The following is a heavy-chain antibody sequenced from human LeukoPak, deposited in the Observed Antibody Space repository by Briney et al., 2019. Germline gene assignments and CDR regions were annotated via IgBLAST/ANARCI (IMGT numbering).Heavy chain of an antibody. CDR3: AKDWGPGATVVDY. V-gene: IGHV3-30*02. D-gene: IGHD1-26*01. J-gene: IGHJ4*02. CDR2: IWYGGSNK. Sequence: GGSLRLSCAASGFTFSSYGMHWVRQAPGKGLEWVAVIWYGGSNKYYADSVKGRFTISRDDSKNTLYLQMNSLRAEDTAVYYCAKDWGPGATVVDYWGQGTLVTVSS. CDR1: GFTFSSYG.